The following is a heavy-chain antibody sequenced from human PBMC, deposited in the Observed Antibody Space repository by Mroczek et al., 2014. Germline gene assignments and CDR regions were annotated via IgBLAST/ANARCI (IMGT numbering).Heavy chain of an antibody. J-gene: IGHJ6*02. CDR2: INPSGGST. CDR1: GYTFTSYY. Sequence: QVQLVQSGAEVKKPGASVKVSCKASGYTFTSYYMHWVRQAPGQGLEWMGIINPSGGSTSYAQKFQGRVTMTRDTSTSTVYMELSSLRSEDTAVYYCASTPQNNYYYYGMDVWGQGTTVTVSS. CDR3: ASTPQNNYYYYGMDV. V-gene: IGHV1-46*03.